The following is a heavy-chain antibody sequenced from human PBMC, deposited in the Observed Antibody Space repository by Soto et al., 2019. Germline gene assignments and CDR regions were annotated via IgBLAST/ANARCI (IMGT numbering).Heavy chain of an antibody. CDR2: ISSSSSYI. CDR3: ASFRIASYYMDV. V-gene: IGHV3-21*01. Sequence: EVQLVESGGGLVKPGGSLRLSCAASGFTFSSYSMNWVRQAPGKGLEWVSSISSSSSYIYYADSVKGRFTISRDNAKNSLYLQMNSLRAEDTAVYYCASFRIASYYMDVWGKGTTVTVSS. J-gene: IGHJ6*03. CDR1: GFTFSSYS. D-gene: IGHD2-15*01.